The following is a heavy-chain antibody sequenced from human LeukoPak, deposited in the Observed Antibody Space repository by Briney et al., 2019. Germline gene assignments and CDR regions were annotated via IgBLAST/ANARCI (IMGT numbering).Heavy chain of an antibody. V-gene: IGHV3-23*01. J-gene: IGHJ4*02. CDR2: IRDSGSST. Sequence: GGSLRLSCAASGFTFSSYAMSWVRQAPGEGLEWVSAIRDSGSSTHYADSVKGRFTTSRDNSKNTLFLQMNSLRAEDTAIYYCAKYGPQDSGSSHFDYWGQGALVTVSS. D-gene: IGHD1-26*01. CDR1: GFTFSSYA. CDR3: AKYGPQDSGSSHFDY.